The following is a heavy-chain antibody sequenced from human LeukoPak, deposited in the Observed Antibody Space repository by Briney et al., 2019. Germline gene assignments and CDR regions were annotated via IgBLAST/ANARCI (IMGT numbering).Heavy chain of an antibody. Sequence: ASVKVSCKASGYTFTSYGISWVRQAPGQGLEWMGWISAYNGNTNYAQKPQGRVTMTTDTSTSTAYMELRSLRSDDTAVYYCARTLYDSSGYYPLYYFDYWGQGTPVTVSS. D-gene: IGHD3-22*01. J-gene: IGHJ4*02. CDR3: ARTLYDSSGYYPLYYFDY. CDR1: GYTFTSYG. CDR2: ISAYNGNT. V-gene: IGHV1-18*01.